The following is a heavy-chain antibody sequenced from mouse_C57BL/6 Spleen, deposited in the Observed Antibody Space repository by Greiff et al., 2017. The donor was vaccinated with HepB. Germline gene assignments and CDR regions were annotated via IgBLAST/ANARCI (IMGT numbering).Heavy chain of an antibody. CDR2: IWSGGST. J-gene: IGHJ4*01. D-gene: IGHD1-1*01. V-gene: IGHV2-2*01. Sequence: VMLVESGPGLVQPSQSLSITCTVSGFSLTSYGVHWVRQSPGKGLEWLGVIWSGGSTDYNAAFISRLSISKDNSKSQVFFKMNSLQADDTAIYYCARERDTTVPYAMDYWGQGTSVTVSS. CDR3: ARERDTTVPYAMDY. CDR1: GFSLTSYG.